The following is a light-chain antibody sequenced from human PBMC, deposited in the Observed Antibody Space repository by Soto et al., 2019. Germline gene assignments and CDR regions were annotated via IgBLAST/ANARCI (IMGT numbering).Light chain of an antibody. Sequence: QSVLTQPASASGTPGQRITISCSGSNSNIGSNNVNWYQQFPGTAPKVLIYNKSQRPSGVPDRFSGSKSGTSASLAISGLQAEDEADYYCASWDDTMNGWVFGGGTKVTVL. CDR3: ASWDDTMNGWV. J-gene: IGLJ3*02. CDR1: NSNIGSNN. CDR2: NKS. V-gene: IGLV1-44*01.